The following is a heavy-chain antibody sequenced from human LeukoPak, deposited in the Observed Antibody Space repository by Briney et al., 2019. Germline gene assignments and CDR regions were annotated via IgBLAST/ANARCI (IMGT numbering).Heavy chain of an antibody. CDR2: ISYDGSNK. V-gene: IGHV3-30*18. D-gene: IGHD1-26*01. CDR3: AKIDVGATMTGFDY. CDR1: GFTFSSYG. Sequence: GGSLRLSCAASGFTFSSYGMHWVRQAPGKGLEWVAVISYDGSNKYYADSVKGRFTISRDNSKNTLYLQMNNLRAEDTAVYYCAKIDVGATMTGFDYWGQGTLVTVSS. J-gene: IGHJ4*02.